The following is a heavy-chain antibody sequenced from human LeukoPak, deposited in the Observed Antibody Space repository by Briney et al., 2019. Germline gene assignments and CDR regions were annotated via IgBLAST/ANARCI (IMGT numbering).Heavy chain of an antibody. Sequence: ASVKVSCKASGYTFTGYYMHWVRQAPGQGLEWMGWISDYNGNTNYAQKLQGRGTMTTDTSTSTAYMELRSLRSDDTAVYYCARGASSDYWGQGTLVTVSS. CDR1: GYTFTGYY. V-gene: IGHV1-18*04. J-gene: IGHJ4*02. D-gene: IGHD1-26*01. CDR2: ISDYNGNT. CDR3: ARGASSDY.